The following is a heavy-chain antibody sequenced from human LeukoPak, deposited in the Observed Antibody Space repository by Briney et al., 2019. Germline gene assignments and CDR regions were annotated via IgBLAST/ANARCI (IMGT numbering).Heavy chain of an antibody. CDR1: GGSISSHY. V-gene: IGHV4-59*11. CDR3: ARVVPAPRNIVVVPAANGWFDP. J-gene: IGHJ5*02. D-gene: IGHD2-2*01. Sequence: SETLSLTCTVSGGSISSHYWSWIRQPPGKGLEWIGYIYYSGSTNYNPSLKSRVTISVDTSKNQFSLKLSSVTAADTAVYYCARVVPAPRNIVVVPAANGWFDPWGQGTLVTVSP. CDR2: IYYSGST.